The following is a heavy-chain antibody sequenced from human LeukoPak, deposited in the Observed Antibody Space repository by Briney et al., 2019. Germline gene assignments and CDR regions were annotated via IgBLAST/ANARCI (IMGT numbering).Heavy chain of an antibody. V-gene: IGHV4-39*07. Sequence: SETLSLTCTVSGSSISSSSYYWGWIRQPPGKGLEWIGSIYYSGSTYYNPSLKSRVTISVDTSKNQFSLKLSSVTAADTAVYYCAREGYSNYGYYYYMDVWGKGTTVTVSS. CDR1: GSSISSSSYY. CDR3: AREGYSNYGYYYYMDV. CDR2: IYYSGST. D-gene: IGHD4-11*01. J-gene: IGHJ6*03.